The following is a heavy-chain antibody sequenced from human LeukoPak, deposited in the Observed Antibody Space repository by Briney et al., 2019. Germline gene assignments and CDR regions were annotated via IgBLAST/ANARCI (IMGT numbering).Heavy chain of an antibody. Sequence: ASVKVSCKASGYTFTSYAISWVRQAPGQGLEWMGGIIPIFGTANYAQKFQGRVTITADESTSTAYMELSSLRSEDTAVYYCAREDLGYYYMDVWGKGTTVTISS. CDR3: AREDLGYYYMDV. CDR1: GYTFTSYA. CDR2: IIPIFGTA. V-gene: IGHV1-69*13. J-gene: IGHJ6*03.